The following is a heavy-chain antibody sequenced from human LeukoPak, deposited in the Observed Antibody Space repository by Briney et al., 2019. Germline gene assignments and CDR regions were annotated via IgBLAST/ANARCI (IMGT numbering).Heavy chain of an antibody. CDR3: AVSRSGYYYKSYFDS. CDR1: GFTFSSYS. CDR2: ISSSSSYI. J-gene: IGHJ4*02. Sequence: KPGGSLRLSCAASGFTFSSYSMNWVRQAPGKGLEWVSSISSSSSYIYYADSVKGRFIISRDNSKNTLYLQMNSLRAEDTAVYYCAVSRSGYYYKSYFDSWGQGTLVTVSS. V-gene: IGHV3-21*04. D-gene: IGHD3-10*01.